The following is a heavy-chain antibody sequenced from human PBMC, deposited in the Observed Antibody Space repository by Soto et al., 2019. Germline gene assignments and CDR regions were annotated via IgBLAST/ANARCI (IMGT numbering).Heavy chain of an antibody. D-gene: IGHD1-26*01. J-gene: IGHJ6*02. CDR1: GFTFSSYA. CDR3: AMLNSGSYSYQGMDV. Sequence: EVQLLESGGDLVQPGGSLRLSCAASGFTFSSYAMNWVRQAPGKGLEWVSAISGSGGNTFYADSVKGRFTISRDNSKNTLFLQMHSLRAEDTAIYYCAMLNSGSYSYQGMDVWCQGTTVTVSS. CDR2: ISGSGGNT. V-gene: IGHV3-23*01.